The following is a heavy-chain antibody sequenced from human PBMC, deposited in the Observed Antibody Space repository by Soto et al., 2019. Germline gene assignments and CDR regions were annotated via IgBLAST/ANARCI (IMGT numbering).Heavy chain of an antibody. CDR3: ASEDIVVVSGSYNWFAP. CDR1: GGTFSSYT. V-gene: IGHV1-69*02. J-gene: IGHJ5*02. CDR2: IIPILGIA. Sequence: GASVKVSCKASGGTFSSYTISWVRLAPGQGLEWMGRIIPILGIANYAQKFQGRVTITADKSTSTAYMELSSLRSEDTAVYYCASEDIVVVSGSYNWFAPRGQGTLVTVS. D-gene: IGHD2-2*01.